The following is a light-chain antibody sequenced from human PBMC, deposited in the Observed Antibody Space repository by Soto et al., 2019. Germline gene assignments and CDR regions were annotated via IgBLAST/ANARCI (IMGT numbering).Light chain of an antibody. V-gene: IGKV3-11*01. CDR2: DTS. CDR3: QKRSNWPST. J-gene: IGKJ2*01. Sequence: EIVLTQSPATLSLSPGERATLSCRASQTVYSYLAWYQQKPGQAPRLLIYDTSNRATGIPARFSGSGSGTDFTLTISSLEPEDFAVYYCQKRSNWPSTFGQGTKLEIK. CDR1: QTVYSY.